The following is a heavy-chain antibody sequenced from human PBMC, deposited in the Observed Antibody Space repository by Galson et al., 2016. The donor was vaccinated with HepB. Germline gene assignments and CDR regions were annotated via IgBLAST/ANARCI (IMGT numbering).Heavy chain of an antibody. D-gene: IGHD5/OR15-5a*01. CDR1: GITFSSHP. J-gene: IGHJ6*02. CDR2: ISNDGFNK. CDR3: ARGRGRSVVSTDYFYGMDV. V-gene: IGHV3-30-3*01. Sequence: SLRLSCAASGITFSSHPMHWVRQAPGKGLEWVAVISNDGFNKYYASSVKGRFTISRDNPKNTLSLQMDSLRPDDTATYYCARGRGRSVVSTDYFYGMDVWGQGTTVTVSS.